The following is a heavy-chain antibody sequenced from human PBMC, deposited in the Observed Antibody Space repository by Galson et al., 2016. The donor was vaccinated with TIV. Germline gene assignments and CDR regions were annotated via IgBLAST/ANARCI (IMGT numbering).Heavy chain of an antibody. CDR1: GDSVSSHSAA. CDR2: TFYRSKWYN. V-gene: IGHV6-1*01. CDR3: GRATPSVFGIIMTLDS. J-gene: IGHJ4*02. Sequence: CAISGDSVSSHSAAWNWLRQSPSRGLEWLGRTFYRSKWYNDYAPSVKSRITINPNTSKNQFSMQLNSVTPEYTAVYYCGRATPSVFGIIMTLDSWGQGTLVTVSS. D-gene: IGHD3-16*01.